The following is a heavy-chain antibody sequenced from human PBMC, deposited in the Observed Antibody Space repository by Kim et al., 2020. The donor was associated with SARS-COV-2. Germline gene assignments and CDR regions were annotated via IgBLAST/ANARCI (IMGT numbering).Heavy chain of an antibody. V-gene: IGHV4-39*01. CDR3: ARHAAPDYYDSSGLAFDP. D-gene: IGHD3-22*01. Sequence: SETLSLTCTVSGGSISSSSYYWGWIRQPPGKGLEWIGSIYYSGSTYYNPSLKSRVTISVDTSKNQFSLKLSSVTAADTAVYYCARHAAPDYYDSSGLAFDPWGQGTLVTVSS. CDR1: GGSISSSSYY. J-gene: IGHJ5*02. CDR2: IYYSGST.